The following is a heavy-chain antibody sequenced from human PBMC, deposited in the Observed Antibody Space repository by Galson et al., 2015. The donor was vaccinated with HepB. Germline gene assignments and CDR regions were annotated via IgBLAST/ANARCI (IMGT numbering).Heavy chain of an antibody. D-gene: IGHD3-10*01. J-gene: IGHJ5*02. CDR3: ASMGFGEPNGGFDP. CDR2: IYYSGST. V-gene: IGHV4-30-4*01. Sequence: TLSLTCTVSGGSIRSGDYYWSWIRQPPGKGLEWIGYIYYSGSTYYNPSLKSRVTISVDTSKNQFSLKLSSVTAADTAVYYCASMGFGEPNGGFDPWGQGTLVTVSS. CDR1: GGSIRSGDYY.